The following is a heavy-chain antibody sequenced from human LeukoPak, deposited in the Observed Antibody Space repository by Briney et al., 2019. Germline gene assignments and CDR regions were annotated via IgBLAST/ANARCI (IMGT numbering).Heavy chain of an antibody. CDR3: ARLVAAAGTEYYYYGMDV. CDR1: GGTFSSYA. Sequence: GASVKVSCKASGGTFSSYAISWVRQAPGQRLEWMGRIIPILGIANYAQKFQGRVTITADKSTSTAYMELSSLRPEDTAVYYCARLVAAAGTEYYYYGMDVWGQGTTVTVSS. D-gene: IGHD6-13*01. CDR2: IIPILGIA. J-gene: IGHJ6*02. V-gene: IGHV1-69*04.